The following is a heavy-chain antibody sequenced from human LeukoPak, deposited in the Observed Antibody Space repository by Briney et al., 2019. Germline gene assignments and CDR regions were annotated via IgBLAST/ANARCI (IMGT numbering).Heavy chain of an antibody. CDR3: TLLWFGELLAGRAAFDI. V-gene: IGHV3-23*01. CDR2: VRGSGGST. D-gene: IGHD3-10*01. CDR1: GFTFNYDA. J-gene: IGHJ3*02. Sequence: GGSLRLSCAASGFTFNYDAISWVRQAPGKGLEWVSSVRGSGGSTYYSDSVRGRFTISRDISKNTVYLQMNSLRAEDTAVYYCTLLWFGELLAGRAAFDIWGQGTMVTVSS.